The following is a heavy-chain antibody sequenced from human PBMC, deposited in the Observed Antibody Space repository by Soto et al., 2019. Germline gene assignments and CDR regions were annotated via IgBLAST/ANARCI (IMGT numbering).Heavy chain of an antibody. CDR1: GFIFSSYA. J-gene: IGHJ1*01. CDR2: ISRSSSYI. V-gene: IGHV3-21*01. D-gene: IGHD6-25*01. CDR3: ASHLEAAAVSSYLAH. Sequence: SGGSLELSCAVSGFIFSSYAMNWARQAPGKGLEWVSSISRSSSYIYYADSVRGRFTISRDNAKNTLHLQLNSLRDEDTAEYYFASHLEAAAVSSYLAHWG.